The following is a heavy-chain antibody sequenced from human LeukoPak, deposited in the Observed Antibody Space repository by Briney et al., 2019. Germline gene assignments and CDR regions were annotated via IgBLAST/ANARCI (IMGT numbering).Heavy chain of an antibody. V-gene: IGHV4-39*01. CDR2: IYYSGST. J-gene: IGHJ4*02. D-gene: IGHD5-24*01. Sequence: PSETLSLTCTVSGGSIGSSSYYWGWIRQPPGKGLEWIGSIYYSGSTYYNPSLKSRVTISVDTSKNQFSLKLSSVTAADTAVYYCARRRDGYNRMAYYFDYWGQGTLVTVSS. CDR1: GGSIGSSSYY. CDR3: ARRRDGYNRMAYYFDY.